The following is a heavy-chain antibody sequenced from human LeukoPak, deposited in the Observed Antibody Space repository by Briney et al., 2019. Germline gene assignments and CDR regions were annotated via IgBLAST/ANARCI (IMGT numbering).Heavy chain of an antibody. Sequence: SETLSLTCTVSGGSISSYYWSWIRQPPGKGLEWIGYIYYSGSTNYNPSLKSRVTISVDTSKNQFSLKLSSVTAADTAVYYCARALIAAAAASFDYWGQGTLVTVSS. J-gene: IGHJ4*02. CDR1: GGSISSYY. V-gene: IGHV4-59*01. D-gene: IGHD6-13*01. CDR3: ARALIAAAAASFDY. CDR2: IYYSGST.